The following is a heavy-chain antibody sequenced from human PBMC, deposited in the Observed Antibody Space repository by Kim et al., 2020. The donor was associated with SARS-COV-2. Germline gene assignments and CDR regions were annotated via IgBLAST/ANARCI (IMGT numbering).Heavy chain of an antibody. D-gene: IGHD6-13*01. V-gene: IGHV3-23*01. Sequence: GGSLRLSCAASGFTFSSYAMSWVRQAPGKGLEWVSAISGSGGSTYYADSVKGRFTISRDNSKNTLYLQMNSLRAEDTAVYYCAKEGGSSWYVVGYFQHWGQGTLVTVSS. J-gene: IGHJ1*01. CDR2: ISGSGGST. CDR1: GFTFSSYA. CDR3: AKEGGSSWYVVGYFQH.